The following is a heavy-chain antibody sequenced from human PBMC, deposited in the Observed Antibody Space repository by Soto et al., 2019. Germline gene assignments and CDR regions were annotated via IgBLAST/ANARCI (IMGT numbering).Heavy chain of an antibody. Sequence: QVQLQESGPGLVKPSETLSLTCTVSGGSISSYYWSWIRQPPGKGLEWIGYIYYSGSTNYNPSLKXRVTISVDTSKDQYPLKLSSVTAADTAVYYCARRYRYAFDIWGQGTMVTVSS. D-gene: IGHD4-4*01. J-gene: IGHJ3*02. CDR3: ARRYRYAFDI. CDR1: GGSISSYY. V-gene: IGHV4-59*01. CDR2: IYYSGST.